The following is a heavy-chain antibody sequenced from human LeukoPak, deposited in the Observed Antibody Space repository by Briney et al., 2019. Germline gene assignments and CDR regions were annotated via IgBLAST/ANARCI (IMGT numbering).Heavy chain of an antibody. Sequence: GGSLRLSCAASGFTFNTYTMNWVGQAPGKGLEWVSSISSSSNNINYADSVKGRFTISRDNAMNSVHLQMNSLRVEDTAVYYCARGYQRPDYWGQGTLITVSS. CDR1: GFTFNTYT. V-gene: IGHV3-21*01. CDR2: ISSSSNNI. CDR3: ARGYQRPDY. J-gene: IGHJ4*02. D-gene: IGHD6-25*01.